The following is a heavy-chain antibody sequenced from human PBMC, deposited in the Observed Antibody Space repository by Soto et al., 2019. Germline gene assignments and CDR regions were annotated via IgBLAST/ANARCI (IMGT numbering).Heavy chain of an antibody. CDR1: GGSISSYY. D-gene: IGHD6-19*01. V-gene: IGHV4-59*01. CDR2: IYYSGST. J-gene: IGHJ5*02. Sequence: ETLSLTCTVSGGSISSYYWSWIRQPPGKGLEWIGYIYYSGSTNYNPSLKSRVTISVDTSKNQFSLKLSSVTAADTAVYYCARDFSFGSGWFDPWGQGTLVTVSS. CDR3: ARDFSFGSGWFDP.